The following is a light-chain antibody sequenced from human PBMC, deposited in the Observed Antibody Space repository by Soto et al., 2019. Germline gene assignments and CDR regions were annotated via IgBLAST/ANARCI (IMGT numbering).Light chain of an antibody. J-gene: IGKJ5*01. CDR1: QSVSIY. CDR2: GAS. V-gene: IGKV3-15*01. CDR3: QQYKNWPIT. Sequence: EIVLTQSPVTLSVSPGERATLSCRASQSVSIYLAWSQQKPGQAPRLLIYGASTRATGIPATFSGSGSGTEFTLTISSLQSEDFAVYYCQQYKNWPITFGQGTQLDI.